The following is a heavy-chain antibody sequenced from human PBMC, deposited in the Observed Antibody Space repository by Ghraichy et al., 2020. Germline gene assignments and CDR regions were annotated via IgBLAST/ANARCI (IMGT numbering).Heavy chain of an antibody. D-gene: IGHD1-26*01. J-gene: IGHJ3*02. CDR3: ARGTPIVGDAFDI. Sequence: AGSLRLSCAASGFTFSSYGMHWVRQAPGKGLEWVAVIWYDGSNKYYADSVKGRFTISRDNSKNTLYLQMNSLRAEDTAVYYCARGTPIVGDAFDIWGQGTMVTVSS. CDR2: IWYDGSNK. CDR1: GFTFSSYG. V-gene: IGHV3-33*01.